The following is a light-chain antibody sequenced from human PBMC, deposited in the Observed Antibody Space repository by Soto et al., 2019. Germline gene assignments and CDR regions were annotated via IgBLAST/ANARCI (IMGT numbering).Light chain of an antibody. CDR3: QQRSTWPPFT. CDR1: QSVSSY. Sequence: EIVLTQCPATLSLSPGERATLSCRASQSVSSYLAWYQQKPGQAPRLLIYDASNRATGIPARFSGSGSGTDFTLTISSLEPEDFAVYYCQQRSTWPPFTFGPGTKVDIK. CDR2: DAS. J-gene: IGKJ3*01. V-gene: IGKV3-11*01.